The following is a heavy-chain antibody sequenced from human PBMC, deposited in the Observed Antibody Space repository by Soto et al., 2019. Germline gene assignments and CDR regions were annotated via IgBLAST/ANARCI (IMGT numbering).Heavy chain of an antibody. CDR3: ARDPSNYDILTGYPYYYGMDV. CDR2: IYYSGST. D-gene: IGHD3-9*01. Sequence: SETLSLTCTVSGGSISSGGYYWSWIRQHPGKGLVRIGYIYYSGSTYYNPSLKSRVTISVDTSKNQFSLKLSSVTAADTAVYYCARDPSNYDILTGYPYYYGMDVWGQGTTVTVSS. J-gene: IGHJ6*02. V-gene: IGHV4-31*03. CDR1: GGSISSGGYY.